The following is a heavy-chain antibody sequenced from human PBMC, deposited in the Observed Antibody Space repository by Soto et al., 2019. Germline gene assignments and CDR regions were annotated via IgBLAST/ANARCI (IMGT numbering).Heavy chain of an antibody. V-gene: IGHV4-39*01. J-gene: IGHJ5*02. CDR1: GGCISSSSYY. CDR2: IYYSGST. CDR3: ARRPVSYSSSSNWFDP. D-gene: IGHD6-6*01. Sequence: SESLSLTCTVSGGCISSSSYYWGWVCQRQGKGLEWIGSIYYSGSTYYNPALQSRVTIFVDTSKKKFSLKLSSVTAADTAVYYCARRPVSYSSSSNWFDPWGQGTLVTVSS.